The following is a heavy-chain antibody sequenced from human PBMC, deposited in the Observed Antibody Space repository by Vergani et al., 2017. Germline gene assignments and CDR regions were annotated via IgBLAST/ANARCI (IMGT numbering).Heavy chain of an antibody. J-gene: IGHJ4*02. V-gene: IGHV4-39*01. D-gene: IGHD3-9*01. CDR2: IYHSGGA. CDR1: GGPITSSSFY. Sequence: QLHLQESGPGLVKPSETLSLTCTVSGGPITSSSFYWGWIPQPPGKGLEWIGNIYHSGGAYYNPSLKGRVTISVDTSKNQFSLEVTAVTAADTAIYFCARTESFILRYFHWALWGQGTLVTVSS. CDR3: ARTESFILRYFHWAL.